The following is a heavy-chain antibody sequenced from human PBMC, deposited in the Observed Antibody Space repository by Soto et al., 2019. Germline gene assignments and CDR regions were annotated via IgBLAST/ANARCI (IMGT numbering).Heavy chain of an antibody. Sequence: GASVKVSCKASGGTFSSYAISWVRQAPGQGLEWMGGIIPIFGTANYAQKFQGRVTITADESTSTAYMELSSLRSEDTAVYCCARGCSGGSCYSGNYYYGMDVWGQGTTVTV. J-gene: IGHJ6*02. CDR2: IIPIFGTA. D-gene: IGHD2-15*01. V-gene: IGHV1-69*13. CDR1: GGTFSSYA. CDR3: ARGCSGGSCYSGNYYYGMDV.